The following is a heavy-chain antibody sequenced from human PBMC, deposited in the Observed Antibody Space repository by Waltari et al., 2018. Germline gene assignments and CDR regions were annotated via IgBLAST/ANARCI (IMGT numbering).Heavy chain of an antibody. CDR3: AQYRHRVSAAGVDY. V-gene: IGHV2-5*01. D-gene: IGHD5-18*01. J-gene: IGHJ4*02. Sequence: QITLKESGPTLVKPTQTLTLTCTFSGFSLSTSGVGVGWIRQPPGKALEWLALIYWNDDKPYSPSLKSRLTITKDTSKNQVVLTMTNMGPVDTATYYCAQYRHRVSAAGVDYWGQGTLVTVSS. CDR1: GFSLSTSGVG. CDR2: IYWNDDK.